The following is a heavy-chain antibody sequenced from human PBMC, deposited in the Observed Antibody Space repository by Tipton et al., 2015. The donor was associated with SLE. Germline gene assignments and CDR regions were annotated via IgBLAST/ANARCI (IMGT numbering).Heavy chain of an antibody. CDR2: IYYSGST. V-gene: IGHV4-61*01. CDR3: ARGPYSSSWFNLYFDY. Sequence: TLSLTCTVSGGSISSSSYYWSWIRQPPGKGLEWIGYIYYSGSTNYNPSLKSRVTISVDTSKNQFSLKLSSVTAADTAVYYCARGPYSSSWFNLYFDYWGQGTLVTVSS. CDR1: GGSISSSSYY. J-gene: IGHJ4*02. D-gene: IGHD6-13*01.